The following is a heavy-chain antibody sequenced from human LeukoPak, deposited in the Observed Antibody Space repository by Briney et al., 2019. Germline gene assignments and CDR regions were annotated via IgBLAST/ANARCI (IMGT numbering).Heavy chain of an antibody. J-gene: IGHJ4*02. CDR1: GGSISSSSYY. CDR3: ARRGGSGYYDSSGYYTYDY. Sequence: PSETLSLTCTVSGGSISSSSYYWGWIRQPPGKGLEWIGEINHSGSTNYNPSLKSRVTISVDTSKNQFSLKLSSVTAADTAVYYCARRGGSGYYDSSGYYTYDYWGQGTLVTVSS. V-gene: IGHV4-39*07. D-gene: IGHD3-22*01. CDR2: INHSGST.